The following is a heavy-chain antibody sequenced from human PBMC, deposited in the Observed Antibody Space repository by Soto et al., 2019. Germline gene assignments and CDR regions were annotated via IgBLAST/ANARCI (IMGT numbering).Heavy chain of an antibody. D-gene: IGHD5-12*01. CDR3: ARMGHIVATIWFDY. CDR1: GGSFSGYY. V-gene: IGHV4-34*01. J-gene: IGHJ4*02. Sequence: SETLSLTCAVYGGSFSGYYWSWIRQPPGKGLEWIGEINHSGSTNYNPSLKSRVTIPVDTSKNQFSLKLSSVTAADTAVYYCARMGHIVATIWFDYWGQGTLVTVSS. CDR2: INHSGST.